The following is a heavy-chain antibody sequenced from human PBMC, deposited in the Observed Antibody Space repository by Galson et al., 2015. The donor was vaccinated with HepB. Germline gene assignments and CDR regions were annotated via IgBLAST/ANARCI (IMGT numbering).Heavy chain of an antibody. CDR3: ARGLGYYYDSSGYRDAFDI. V-gene: IGHV1-2*04. Sequence: SVKVSCKASGYTFTGYYMHWVRQAPGQGLEWMGWINPNSGGTNYAQKFQGWVTMTRDTSISTAYMELSRLRSDDTAVYYCARGLGYYYDSSGYRDAFDIWGQGTMVTVSS. CDR1: GYTFTGYY. D-gene: IGHD3-22*01. J-gene: IGHJ3*02. CDR2: INPNSGGT.